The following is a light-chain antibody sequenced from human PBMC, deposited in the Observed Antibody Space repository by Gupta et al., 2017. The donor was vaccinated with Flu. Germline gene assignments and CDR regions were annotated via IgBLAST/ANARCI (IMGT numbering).Light chain of an antibody. CDR1: QGISNW. V-gene: IGKV1-12*01. Sequence: DIQMTQSPSSVSASVGDRVSIAWRASQGISNWLAWYQQKPGKAPNLLIYSASTLRSGVPSRFSGSGSGTDFTLTISSLKPEDFATYDCQQVTTFPRTFGQGTKVEIK. CDR2: SAS. J-gene: IGKJ1*01. CDR3: QQVTTFPRT.